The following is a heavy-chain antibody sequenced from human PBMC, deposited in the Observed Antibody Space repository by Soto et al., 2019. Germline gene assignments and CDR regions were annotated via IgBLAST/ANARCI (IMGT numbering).Heavy chain of an antibody. D-gene: IGHD4-17*01. CDR1: GYTFTSYG. CDR3: ARDPDYGDNGGLNWFDP. J-gene: IGHJ5*02. Sequence: QVQLVQSGAEVKKPGASVKVSCKASGYTFTSYGISWVRQAPGQGLEGMGWISAYNGNTNYAQKLQGRVTMTTDTSTSTAYMELRSLRSDDTAVYYWARDPDYGDNGGLNWFDPWGQGTLVTVSS. CDR2: ISAYNGNT. V-gene: IGHV1-18*01.